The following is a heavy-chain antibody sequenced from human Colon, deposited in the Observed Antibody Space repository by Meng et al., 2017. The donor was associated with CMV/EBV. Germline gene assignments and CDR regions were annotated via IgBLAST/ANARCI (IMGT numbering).Heavy chain of an antibody. D-gene: IGHD2-2*01. CDR1: GCTFTRYA. CDR3: ARYEDYCSDTACFLGPYFDN. V-gene: IGHV1-18*01. CDR2: ISTHNGDT. J-gene: IGHJ4*02. Sequence: ASVKVSCKASGCTFTRYAISWVRQAPGQGLEWMGRISTHNGDTDSAQKFQERVTMTTDTATSTAYMELRSLRSDDTAVYYCARYEDYCSDTACFLGPYFDNWGQGTLVTVSS.